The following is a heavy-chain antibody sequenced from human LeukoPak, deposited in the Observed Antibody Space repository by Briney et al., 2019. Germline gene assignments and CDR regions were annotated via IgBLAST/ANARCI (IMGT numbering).Heavy chain of an antibody. J-gene: IGHJ3*02. Sequence: GGSLRLSCAASGFTFSDYYMSWIRQAPGKGLEWVSYISSSGSTIYYADSVKGRFTISRDNAKNSLYLQMNSLRAEDTAVYYCARTEWEPRRVFDIWGQGTMVTVSS. D-gene: IGHD1-26*01. CDR1: GFTFSDYY. CDR3: ARTEWEPRRVFDI. V-gene: IGHV3-11*01. CDR2: ISSSGSTI.